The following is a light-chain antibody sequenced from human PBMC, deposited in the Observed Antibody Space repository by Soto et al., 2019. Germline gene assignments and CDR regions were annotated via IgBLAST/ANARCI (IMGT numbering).Light chain of an antibody. J-gene: IGKJ2*01. CDR3: QQYNNWPPRT. V-gene: IGKV3-15*01. CDR2: GAS. CDR1: QSISNH. Sequence: EIVMTQSPVTLSVSPGERATLSCRASQSISNHLAWYQQKPGQAPRLLIYGASTRATGIPARFSGSGSGTEFTLTISSLQYEDFAVYYCQQYNNWPPRTFGQGTKLEIK.